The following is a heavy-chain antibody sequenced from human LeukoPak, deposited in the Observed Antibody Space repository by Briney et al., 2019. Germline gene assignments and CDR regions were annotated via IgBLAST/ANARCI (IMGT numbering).Heavy chain of an antibody. J-gene: IGHJ5*02. Sequence: SETLSLTCSVSGGSISSSSYYWGWIRQPPGMGLEWIGSIYYSGSTNYNPSLKSRVTISVDTSKNQFSLKLSSVTAADTAVYYCVAGTAMVMDWFDTWGQGTLVTVSS. CDR2: IYYSGST. CDR1: GGSISSSSYY. V-gene: IGHV4-39*01. CDR3: VAGTAMVMDWFDT. D-gene: IGHD5-18*01.